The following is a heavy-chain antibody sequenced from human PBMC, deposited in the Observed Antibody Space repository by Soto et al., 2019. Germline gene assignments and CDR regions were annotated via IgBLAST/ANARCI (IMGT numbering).Heavy chain of an antibody. D-gene: IGHD1-26*01. CDR2: INTNSGDT. CDR3: ARWVGASNWFDP. Sequence: QVQPVQSGAEVKEPGASVKVSCKASGYTFTGYHIHWVRQAPGQGLEWMGWINTNSGDTNYAQKFQGWVTMTRDTSINTAYVQLSRLRSDDTAVYYCARWVGASNWFDPWGQGTLVTVSS. CDR1: GYTFTGYH. J-gene: IGHJ5*02. V-gene: IGHV1-2*04.